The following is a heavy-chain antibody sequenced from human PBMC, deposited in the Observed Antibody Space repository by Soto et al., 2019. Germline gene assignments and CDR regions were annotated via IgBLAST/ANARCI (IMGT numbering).Heavy chain of an antibody. V-gene: IGHV1-18*01. Sequence: QVQLVQSGAEVKKPGASVKVSCKASGYTFTSYGISWVRQAPGQGLEWMGWISAYNGNTNYAQKLQGRVTMTTDTSTSTAYMELRSLRSDDTAVYYCARDLGTHRRIFGVVIVFDYWRQGTLVTVSS. CDR1: GYTFTSYG. CDR3: ARDLGTHRRIFGVVIVFDY. D-gene: IGHD3-3*02. J-gene: IGHJ4*02. CDR2: ISAYNGNT.